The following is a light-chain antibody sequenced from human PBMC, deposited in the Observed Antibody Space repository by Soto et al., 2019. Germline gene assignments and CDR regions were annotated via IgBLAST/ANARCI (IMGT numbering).Light chain of an antibody. Sequence: EIVLTQSPGVLSLSVGERATLSCRASQSVKSSYLAWYQQKPGQAPRLLIYGASNRATGIPDRFSGSGSGTDFTLTIRRLEPEDFAVYYCQQYGSSYPWTFGQGTKVDIK. CDR1: QSVKSSY. J-gene: IGKJ1*01. V-gene: IGKV3-20*01. CDR2: GAS. CDR3: QQYGSSYPWT.